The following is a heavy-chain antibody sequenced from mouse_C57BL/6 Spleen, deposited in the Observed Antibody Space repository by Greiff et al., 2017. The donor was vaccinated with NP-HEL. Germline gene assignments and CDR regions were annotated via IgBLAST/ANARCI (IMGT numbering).Heavy chain of an antibody. CDR1: GYTFTSYW. V-gene: IGHV1-52*01. D-gene: IGHD1-1*02. CDR3: ARYPRGTPHFDY. CDR2: IDPSDSET. Sequence: QVQLQQPGAELVRPGSSVKLSCKASGYTFTSYWMHWVKQRPIQGLEWIGNIDPSDSETHYNQKFKDKATLTVDKSSSTAYMQLSSLTSEDSAVYYCARYPRGTPHFDYWGQGTTLTVSS. J-gene: IGHJ2*01.